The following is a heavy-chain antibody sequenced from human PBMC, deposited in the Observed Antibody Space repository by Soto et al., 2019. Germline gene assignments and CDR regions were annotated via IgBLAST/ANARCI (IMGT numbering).Heavy chain of an antibody. J-gene: IGHJ6*02. Sequence: ASVKVSCKASGYTFTSYGISWVRQAPGQGLEWMGWISAYNGNTNYAQKLQGRVTMTTDTSTSTAYMELRSLRSDDTAVYYCARDWSGYSGYDSPYYYYGMDVWGQGTTVTVSS. V-gene: IGHV1-18*01. D-gene: IGHD5-12*01. CDR2: ISAYNGNT. CDR3: ARDWSGYSGYDSPYYYYGMDV. CDR1: GYTFTSYG.